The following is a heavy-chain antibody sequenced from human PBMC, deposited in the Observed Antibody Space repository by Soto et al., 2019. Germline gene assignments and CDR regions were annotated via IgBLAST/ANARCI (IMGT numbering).Heavy chain of an antibody. CDR3: AREYYDSSGYSQYYFDY. D-gene: IGHD3-22*01. J-gene: IGHJ4*02. CDR1: GFTFSSYG. CDR2: IWYDGSNK. V-gene: IGHV3-33*01. Sequence: LRLSCAASGFTFSSYGMHWVRQAPGKGLEWVAVIWYDGSNKYYADSVKGRFTISRDNSKNTLYLQMNSLRAEDTAVYYCAREYYDSSGYSQYYFDYWGQGTLVTVSS.